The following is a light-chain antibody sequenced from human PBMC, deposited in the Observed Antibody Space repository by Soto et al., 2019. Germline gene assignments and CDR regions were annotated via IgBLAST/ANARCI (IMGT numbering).Light chain of an antibody. J-gene: IGLJ3*02. CDR3: QSYDASLNWV. Sequence: QPVLTQPPSVSGAPGQRVTISCTGNSSNIGAGYAVHWYQLLPGAAPKLLIYTNTNRLSGVPDRFSGSRSGPSASLAITGLQAEDEGEYSCQSYDASLNWVFGGGTQLTVL. V-gene: IGLV1-40*01. CDR2: TNT. CDR1: SSNIGAGYA.